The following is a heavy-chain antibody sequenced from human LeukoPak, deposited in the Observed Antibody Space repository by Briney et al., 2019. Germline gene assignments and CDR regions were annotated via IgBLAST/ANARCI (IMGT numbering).Heavy chain of an antibody. V-gene: IGHV3-23*01. D-gene: IGHD6-19*01. J-gene: IGHJ1*01. CDR3: AKDRWLVLNAEYFQH. Sequence: QAGGSLRLSCAASGFTFSSYAMSWVRQAPGKGLEWVSAISGSGGSTYYADSVKGRFTISRDNSKNTLYLQMNSLRAEDTAVYYCAKDRWLVLNAEYFQHWGQGTLVTVSS. CDR1: GFTFSSYA. CDR2: ISGSGGST.